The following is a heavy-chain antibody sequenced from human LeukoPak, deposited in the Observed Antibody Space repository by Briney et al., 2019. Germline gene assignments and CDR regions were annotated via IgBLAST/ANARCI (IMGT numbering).Heavy chain of an antibody. CDR1: GLTLSDCY. J-gene: IGHJ4*02. D-gene: IGHD2/OR15-2a*01. CDR3: ARDYHNKGHDY. V-gene: IGHV3-11*01. Sequence: PGGSLRLSCAASGLTLSDCYMSWIRQAPGKGLECVAYIYPGGGVIYYADSVKGRFTIFRDNTKNSLYLQMSSLRAKDTAIYYCARDYHNKGHDYWGPGTLVTVSS. CDR2: IYPGGGVI.